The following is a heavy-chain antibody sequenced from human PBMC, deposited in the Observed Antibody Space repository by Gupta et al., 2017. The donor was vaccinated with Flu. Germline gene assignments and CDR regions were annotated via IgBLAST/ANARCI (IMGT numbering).Heavy chain of an antibody. D-gene: IGHD5-12*01. CDR3: AKDYGPRGYDYKPFGY. Sequence: EVQLLESGGGLVQPGGSLRLSCAASGFPFSSYAMSWVRQAPGKGREWVSAISGSGGSTYYADSVKGRFTISRDNSKNTLYLQMNSLRAEDTAVYYCAKDYGPRGYDYKPFGYWGQGNLVTVSS. J-gene: IGHJ4*02. CDR2: ISGSGGST. V-gene: IGHV3-23*01. CDR1: GFPFSSYA.